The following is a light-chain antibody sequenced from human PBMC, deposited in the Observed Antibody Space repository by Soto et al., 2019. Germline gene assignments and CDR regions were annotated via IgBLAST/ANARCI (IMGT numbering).Light chain of an antibody. V-gene: IGLV2-14*01. J-gene: IGLJ2*01. CDR1: SSDVGSYNY. CDR2: DVS. CDR3: SSYSISSTLGV. Sequence: QSALTQPASVSGSPGQSITTSCTGTSSDVGSYNYVSWYQQHPGKAPKLIIYDVSNRPSGVSNRFSGSKSGNTASLTISGLQAEDVADYYCSSYSISSTLGVFGGGTKLTVL.